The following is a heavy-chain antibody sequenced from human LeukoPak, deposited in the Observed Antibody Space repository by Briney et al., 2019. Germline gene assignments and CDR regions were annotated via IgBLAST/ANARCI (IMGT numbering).Heavy chain of an antibody. CDR3: AREIVGPQGDAFDI. V-gene: IGHV3-48*03. J-gene: IGHJ3*02. CDR1: GFAFSSYE. D-gene: IGHD1-26*01. CDR2: ISSSGSTI. Sequence: GGSLRLSCAASGFAFSSYEMNWVRQAPGKGLEWVSYISSSGSTIYYADSVKGRFTISRDNAKNSLYLQMNSLRAEDTAVYYCAREIVGPQGDAFDIWGQGTMVTVSS.